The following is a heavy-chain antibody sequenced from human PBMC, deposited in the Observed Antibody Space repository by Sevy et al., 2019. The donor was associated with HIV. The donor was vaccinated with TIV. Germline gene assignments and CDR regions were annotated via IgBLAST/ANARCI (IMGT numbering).Heavy chain of an antibody. J-gene: IGHJ4*02. CDR2: ISGNGGRS. CDR3: AKDIVVVPAAISHFDY. Sequence: GGSLRLSCAASGFTFSNYAMSWVRQAPGKGLEWVSGISGNGGRSYYADSVKGRFIISRDNSKNTLYLQMNSRRAEDTAVYYCAKDIVVVPAAISHFDYWGQGTLVTVSS. D-gene: IGHD2-2*02. V-gene: IGHV3-23*01. CDR1: GFTFSNYA.